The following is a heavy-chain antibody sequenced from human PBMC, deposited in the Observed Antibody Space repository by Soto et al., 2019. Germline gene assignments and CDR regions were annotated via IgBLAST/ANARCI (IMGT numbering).Heavy chain of an antibody. CDR2: ISYDGSNK. CDR1: GFTFSSYG. V-gene: IGHV3-30*18. CDR3: AKPYSPATFDY. J-gene: IGHJ4*02. D-gene: IGHD2-15*01. Sequence: GGSLRLSCAASGFTFSSYGMHWVRQAPGKGLEWVAVISYDGSNKYYADAVKGRFTISRDNSKNTLYLQMNSLRAEDTAVYYCAKPYSPATFDYWGQGTLVTVSS.